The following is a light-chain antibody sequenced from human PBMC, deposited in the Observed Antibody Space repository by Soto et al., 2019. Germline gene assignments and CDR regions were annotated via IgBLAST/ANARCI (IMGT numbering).Light chain of an antibody. CDR1: QSFSSN. J-gene: IGKJ1*01. Sequence: EIVMTQSPATLSVSPGERATLSCRASQSFSSNLACYQQKPGQAPRLLIYGASTRATGIPDRFSGGGSGTDFTLTISRLEPEDFAVYYCQQYGSSGTFGQGTKVDI. CDR3: QQYGSSGT. V-gene: IGKV3-20*01. CDR2: GAS.